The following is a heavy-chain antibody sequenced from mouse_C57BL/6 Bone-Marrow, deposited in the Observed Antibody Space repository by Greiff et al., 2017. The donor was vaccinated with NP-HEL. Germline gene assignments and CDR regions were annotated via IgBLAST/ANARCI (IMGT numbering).Heavy chain of an antibody. J-gene: IGHJ2*01. V-gene: IGHV5-4*01. D-gene: IGHD2-3*01. Sequence: EVNLVESGGGLVKPGGSLKLSCAASGFTFSSYAMSWVRQTPEKRLEWVATISDGGSYTYYPDNVKGRFTISRDNAKNNLYLQMSHLKSEDTAMYYCARDVGWLPYFDYWGQGTTLTVSS. CDR2: ISDGGSYT. CDR3: ARDVGWLPYFDY. CDR1: GFTFSSYA.